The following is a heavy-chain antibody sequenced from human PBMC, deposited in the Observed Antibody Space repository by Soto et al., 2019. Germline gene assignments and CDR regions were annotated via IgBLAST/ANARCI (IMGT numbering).Heavy chain of an antibody. CDR3: TRAYCSGGSCWYYFDY. CDR1: GFTFGDYA. Sequence: GGSLRLSCTGSGFTFGDYAMSWFRQAPGKGLEWVGFIRSKAYGGTTEYAASVKGRFTISRDDSKSIAYLQMNSLKTEDTAVYYCTRAYCSGGSCWYYFDYWGQGTLVTVSS. D-gene: IGHD2-15*01. J-gene: IGHJ4*02. V-gene: IGHV3-49*03. CDR2: IRSKAYGGTT.